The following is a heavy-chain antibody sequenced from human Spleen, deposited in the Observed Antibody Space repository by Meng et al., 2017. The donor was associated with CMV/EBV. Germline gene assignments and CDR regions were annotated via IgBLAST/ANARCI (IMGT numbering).Heavy chain of an antibody. CDR3: ATDHYGGANDY. V-gene: IGHV3-15*01. D-gene: IGHD4-23*01. J-gene: IGHJ4*02. CDR1: GFTFSNAW. Sequence: CAASGFTFSNAWMSWVRQAPGKGLEWVGRIKSKTDGGTTDYAAPVKGRFTISRDDSKNTLYVQMNSLKTEDTAVYYCATDHYGGANDYWGQGNLVTSPQ. CDR2: IKSKTDGGTT.